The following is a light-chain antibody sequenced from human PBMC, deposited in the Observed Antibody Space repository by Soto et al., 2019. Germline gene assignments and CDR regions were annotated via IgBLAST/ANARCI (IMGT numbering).Light chain of an antibody. Sequence: QLVLTQPPSASGTPGQRVTISCFGSSSNIGRSNVNWFQQVPGTAPKLLIYRNNQRPSGVPDRFSGSKSGTSASLAISGLQSEDEADYYCASWDHSLNCWVFGEGTKLPS. CDR1: SSNIGRSN. CDR3: ASWDHSLNCWV. J-gene: IGLJ3*02. CDR2: RNN. V-gene: IGLV1-44*01.